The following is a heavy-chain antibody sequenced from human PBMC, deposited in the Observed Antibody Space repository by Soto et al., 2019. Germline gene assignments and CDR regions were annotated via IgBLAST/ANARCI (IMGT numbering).Heavy chain of an antibody. Sequence: QVQLVQSGAEVKKPGSLVKVSCKASGGTFSSYAISWVRQAPGQGLEWMGGIIPIFGTANYAQKFQGRVTITADESTSTAYMELSSLRSEDTAVYYCARALNSGYDFHYGMDVWGQGTTVTVSS. J-gene: IGHJ6*02. V-gene: IGHV1-69*01. CDR3: ARALNSGYDFHYGMDV. CDR1: GGTFSSYA. D-gene: IGHD5-12*01. CDR2: IIPIFGTA.